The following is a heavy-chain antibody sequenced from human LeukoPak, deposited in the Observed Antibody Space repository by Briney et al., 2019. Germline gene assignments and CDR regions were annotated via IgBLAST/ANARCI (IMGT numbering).Heavy chain of an antibody. Sequence: SETLSLTCTVSGGSISSYYWSWIRQPPGKGLEWIGYISYSGSTNYNPSLESRVTISVDTSKKQFSLKASSVTAADTAVYYCASRIAARPDSHDAFDIWGQGTMVTVSS. D-gene: IGHD6-6*01. J-gene: IGHJ3*02. V-gene: IGHV4-59*01. CDR1: GGSISSYY. CDR2: ISYSGST. CDR3: ASRIAARPDSHDAFDI.